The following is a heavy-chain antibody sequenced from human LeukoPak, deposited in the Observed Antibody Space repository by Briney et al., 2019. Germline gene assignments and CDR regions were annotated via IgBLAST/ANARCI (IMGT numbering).Heavy chain of an antibody. CDR2: IIPILCIA. Sequence: SVKVSCKASGGTFSSYAISWVRQAPGQGLEWMGRIIPILCIANYAQKFQGRVTITADKSMSTAYMELSSLRSEDTAVYYCARVPIAVAGTFDYWGQGTLVTGSS. V-gene: IGHV1-69*04. J-gene: IGHJ4*02. D-gene: IGHD6-19*01. CDR3: ARVPIAVAGTFDY. CDR1: GGTFSSYA.